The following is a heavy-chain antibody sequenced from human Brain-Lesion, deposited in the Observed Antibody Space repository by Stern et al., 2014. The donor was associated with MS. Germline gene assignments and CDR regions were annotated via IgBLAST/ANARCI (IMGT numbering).Heavy chain of an antibody. D-gene: IGHD3-10*01. J-gene: IGHJ5*01. CDR3: ARGERWFDS. V-gene: IGHV3-74*02. Sequence: EMQLVESGGGLVQPAGSLRLSCAASGFNFSNYWMHWVRQAPGTGLVWVSRVNNDGRRTSYADSVKGRFTMSRDNAKNTLYLQMNSLRVEDTAIYYCARGERWFDSWGQGTLVTVSS. CDR1: GFNFSNYW. CDR2: VNNDGRRT.